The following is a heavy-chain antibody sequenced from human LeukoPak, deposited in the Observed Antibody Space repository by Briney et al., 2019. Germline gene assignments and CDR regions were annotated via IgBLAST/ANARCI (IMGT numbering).Heavy chain of an antibody. CDR2: ISSTSSYI. V-gene: IGHV3-21*01. Sequence: GGSLRLSCAASGFSVSSNSMSWVRRAPGKGLEWVSSISSTSSYIYYADSVKGRFTISRDNAKNSLYLQMNSLRAEDTAVYYCARDAEYYYDTSDAFDIWGQETMVTVSS. J-gene: IGHJ3*02. CDR3: ARDAEYYYDTSDAFDI. D-gene: IGHD3-22*01. CDR1: GFSVSSNS.